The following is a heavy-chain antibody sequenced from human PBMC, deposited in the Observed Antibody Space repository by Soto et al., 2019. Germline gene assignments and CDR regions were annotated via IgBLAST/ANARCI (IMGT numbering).Heavy chain of an antibody. CDR3: ATSFGSGYRAFDY. CDR2: IIPYLSVS. Sequence: QVQLVQSGAEVKKSGSSLRVSCKASGDTFNFYTINWVRQAPGLGLEWLGRIIPYLSVSNYAQKFQGRVTIPADKSTNTAYMEVRSLRSEDTAMYYCATSFGSGYRAFDYWGQGALVTVSS. J-gene: IGHJ4*02. CDR1: GDTFNFYT. D-gene: IGHD3-10*01. V-gene: IGHV1-69*02.